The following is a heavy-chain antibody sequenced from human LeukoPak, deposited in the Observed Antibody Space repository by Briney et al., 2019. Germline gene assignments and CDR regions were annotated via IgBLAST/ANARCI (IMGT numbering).Heavy chain of an antibody. D-gene: IGHD4-17*01. J-gene: IGHJ4*02. CDR3: ARGFSEDYGDYFDY. CDR2: ISSSSSYI. V-gene: IGHV3-21*01. Sequence: PGGSLRLSCAASGFTFSSYSMNWVRQAPGKGLEWVSSISSSSSYIYYADSVKGRFTISRDNAKNSLYLQMNSLRAEDTAVYYCARGFSEDYGDYFDYSGQGTLVTVSS. CDR1: GFTFSSYS.